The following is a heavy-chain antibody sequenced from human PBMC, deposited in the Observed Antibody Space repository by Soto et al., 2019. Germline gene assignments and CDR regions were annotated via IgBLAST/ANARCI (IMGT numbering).Heavy chain of an antibody. Sequence: EVQLVESGGGLVQPGGSLRLSCAASGFTVSSNYMSWVRQAPGKGLEWVSVIYSGGSTYYADSVKGRFTISRDNSKNTLYLQMNSLRAEDTAVYYCASIQGGSSSHIDYWGQGTLVTVSS. CDR3: ASIQGGSSSHIDY. CDR1: GFTVSSNY. D-gene: IGHD6-13*01. J-gene: IGHJ4*02. CDR2: IYSGGST. V-gene: IGHV3-66*01.